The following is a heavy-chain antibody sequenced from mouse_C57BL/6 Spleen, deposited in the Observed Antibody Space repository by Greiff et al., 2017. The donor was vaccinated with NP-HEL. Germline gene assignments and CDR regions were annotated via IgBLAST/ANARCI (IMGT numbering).Heavy chain of an antibody. J-gene: IGHJ4*01. Sequence: EVQRVESGPGLVKPSQSLSLTCSVTGYSITSGYYWNWIRQFPGNKLEWMGYISYDGSNNYNPSLKNRISITRDTSKNQFFLKLNSVTTEDTATYYCAKTAQATYAMDYWGQGTSVTVSS. CDR2: ISYDGSN. D-gene: IGHD3-2*02. V-gene: IGHV3-6*01. CDR1: GYSITSGYY. CDR3: AKTAQATYAMDY.